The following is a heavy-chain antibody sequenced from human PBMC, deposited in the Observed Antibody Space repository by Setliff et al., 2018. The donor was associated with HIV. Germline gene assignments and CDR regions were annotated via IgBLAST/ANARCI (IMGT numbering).Heavy chain of an antibody. D-gene: IGHD3-22*01. CDR3: ARGGGGYYYVGAVDI. CDR2: MNPNTGVS. CDR1: GHTFTNVD. Sequence: ASVKVSCKASGHTFTNVDIHWLRRATGQGLEWMGWMNPNTGVSGYALKFQARVTMTRDTSISTAYMELSSLTSEDTAVHYCARGGGGYYYVGAVDIWGQGTVVTVSS. J-gene: IGHJ3*02. V-gene: IGHV1-8*01.